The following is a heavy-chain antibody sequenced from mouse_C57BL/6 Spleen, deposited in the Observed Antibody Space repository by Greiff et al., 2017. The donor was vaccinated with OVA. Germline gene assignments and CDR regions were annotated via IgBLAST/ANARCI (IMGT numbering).Heavy chain of an antibody. CDR1: GFTFSSYA. V-gene: IGHV5-4*01. Sequence: EVQLVESGGGLVKPGGSLKLSCAASGFTFSSYAMSWVRQTPEKRLEWVATISDGGSYTYYPDNVKGRFTISRDNAKNNLYLQMSHLKSEDTAMYDCARGRTYLDYWGQGTTLTVSS. CDR2: ISDGGSYT. J-gene: IGHJ2*01. CDR3: ARGRTYLDY.